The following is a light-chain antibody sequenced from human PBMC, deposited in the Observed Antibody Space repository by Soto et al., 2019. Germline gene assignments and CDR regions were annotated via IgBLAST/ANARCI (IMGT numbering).Light chain of an antibody. Sequence: AIQMTQSPSSPSASVGDRVTIACRASQGIRNDLGWYQQKPGKAPKLLIYAASSLQTGVPSRFSGSGSGTDFTLTISSLQTEDFATYYCLQDYNYPRTFGQGTKVEVK. J-gene: IGKJ1*01. V-gene: IGKV1-6*01. CDR1: QGIRND. CDR3: LQDYNYPRT. CDR2: AAS.